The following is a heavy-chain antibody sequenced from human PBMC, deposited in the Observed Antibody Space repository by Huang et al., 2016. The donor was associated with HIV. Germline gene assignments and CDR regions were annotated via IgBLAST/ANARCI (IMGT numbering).Heavy chain of an antibody. Sequence: EVRLVETGGGLVQPGGSLRLSCAASGFTLSRYWMHWVRQAPEKGLVWGERMKRGGGSTNYADSVKGRFTISRDNAKNTLYLQMNSLRAEDTAVYYCAREGSPTGGGVVTKGVWYFDLWGRGTLVTVSS. J-gene: IGHJ2*01. CDR3: AREGSPTGGGVVTKGVWYFDL. V-gene: IGHV3-74*01. D-gene: IGHD2-21*02. CDR2: MKRGGGST. CDR1: GFTLSRYW.